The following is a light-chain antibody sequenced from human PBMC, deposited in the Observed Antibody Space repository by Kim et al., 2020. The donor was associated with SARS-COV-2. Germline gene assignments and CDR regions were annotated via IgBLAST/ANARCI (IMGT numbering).Light chain of an antibody. V-gene: IGKV1-5*03. Sequence: SIGDRVTITCRASQSLSDWLAWDQQKPGRAPKLLIYKASRLDSGVPSRFSGSGSETEFSLTISSLQPDDFATYYCQQYRTYPPLTFGGGTKVDIK. CDR3: QQYRTYPPLT. J-gene: IGKJ4*01. CDR2: KAS. CDR1: QSLSDW.